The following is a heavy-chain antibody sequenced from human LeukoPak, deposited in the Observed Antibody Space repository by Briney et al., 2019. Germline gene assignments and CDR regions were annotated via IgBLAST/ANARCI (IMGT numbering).Heavy chain of an antibody. CDR1: GFTFSSSA. J-gene: IGHJ5*02. D-gene: IGHD3-10*01. V-gene: IGHV3-23*01. CDR2: ISGSGGGA. CDR3: AKASMARGARNWFDP. Sequence: GESLKISCAASGFTFSSSAMSWVRQAPGKGLEWVSGISGSGGGAYYADSVKGRFTISRDNSKNTLYLQMNSLRAEDTAVYYCAKASMARGARNWFDPWGQGTLVTVSS.